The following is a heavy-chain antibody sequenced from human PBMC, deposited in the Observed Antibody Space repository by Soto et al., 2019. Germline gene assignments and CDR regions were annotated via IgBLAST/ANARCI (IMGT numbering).Heavy chain of an antibody. CDR1: GFTFSNYN. J-gene: IGHJ6*02. Sequence: QVQVVESGGGVVQPGRSLRLSCVASGFTFSNYNMHWVRQAPGKGLEWVALISYDGNSEYYADSVKGRFTISRDTSKNTLYLQMNTLRAEDTAAYSCATDDYGMDVWGQGTTVSVSS. D-gene: IGHD3-16*01. CDR3: ATDDYGMDV. V-gene: IGHV3-33*01. CDR2: ISYDGNSE.